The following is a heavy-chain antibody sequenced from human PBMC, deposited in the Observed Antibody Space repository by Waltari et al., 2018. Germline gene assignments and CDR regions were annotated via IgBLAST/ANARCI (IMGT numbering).Heavy chain of an antibody. CDR2: ISYEGDYT. D-gene: IGHD3-10*01. Sequence: EEQLVESGGGLVQPGGSLRLSCAASGFNVNNFWMHWVRQVPGKGLVWVSRISYEGDYTTYADFVRGRFTISRDSAKNTVYLQMNSLTVDDTAVYYCARFRVVTAGDIWGQGTMVTVSS. V-gene: IGHV3-74*03. J-gene: IGHJ3*02. CDR1: GFNVNNFW. CDR3: ARFRVVTAGDI.